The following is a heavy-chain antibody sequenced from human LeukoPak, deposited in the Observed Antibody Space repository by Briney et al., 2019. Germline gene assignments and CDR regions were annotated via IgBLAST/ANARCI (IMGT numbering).Heavy chain of an antibody. CDR2: IGTAGDT. D-gene: IGHD3-9*01. CDR3: GGGSTYYDILTGYLSFDY. V-gene: IGHV3-13*03. Sequence: GGSLRLSCAACGFTFSSYDMHWVRQATGKGLEWVSAIGTAGDTYYPGSVKGQFTISRENAKNSLYLQMNSLRAGDTAVYYCGGGSTYYDILTGYLSFDYWGQGTLVTVSS. J-gene: IGHJ4*02. CDR1: GFTFSSYD.